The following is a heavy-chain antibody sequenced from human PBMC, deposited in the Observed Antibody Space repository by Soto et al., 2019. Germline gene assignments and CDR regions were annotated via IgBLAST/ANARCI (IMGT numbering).Heavy chain of an antibody. CDR2: ISGSGGST. CDR1: GFTFSSYA. CDR3: AKGYCSGGSCYFRYGAFDI. D-gene: IGHD2-15*01. V-gene: IGHV3-23*01. Sequence: PGGSLRLSCAASGFTFSSYAMSWVRQAPGKGLECVSAISGSGGSTYYADSVKGRFTISRDNSKNTLYLQMNSLRAEDTAVYYCAKGYCSGGSCYFRYGAFDIWGQGTMVTVSS. J-gene: IGHJ3*02.